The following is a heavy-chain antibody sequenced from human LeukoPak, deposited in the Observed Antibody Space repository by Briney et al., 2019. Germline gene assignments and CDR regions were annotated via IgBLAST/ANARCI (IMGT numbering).Heavy chain of an antibody. J-gene: IGHJ6*03. CDR1: GGSFSGYY. D-gene: IGHD3-16*01. CDR2: INHSGST. V-gene: IGHV4-34*01. CDR3: ARVKDPGGYYYYYYMDI. Sequence: SETLSLTCAVYGGSFSGYYWSWIRQPPGKGLEWIGEINHSGSTNYNPSLKSRVTISVDTSKNQFSLKVSSVTAGDTAVYYCARVKDPGGYYYYYYMDIWGKGNTVTVSS.